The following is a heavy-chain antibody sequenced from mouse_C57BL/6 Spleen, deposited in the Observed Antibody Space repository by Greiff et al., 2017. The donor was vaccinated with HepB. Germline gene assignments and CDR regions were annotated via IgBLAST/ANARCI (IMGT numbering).Heavy chain of an antibody. V-gene: IGHV1-64*01. D-gene: IGHD1-1*01. J-gene: IGHJ4*01. CDR3: ARPSIYYYGSSYVNAMDY. CDR2: IHPNSGST. CDR1: GYTFTSYW. Sequence: QVQLQQPGAELVKPGASVKLSCKASGYTFTSYWMHWVKQRPGQGLEWIGMIHPNSGSTNYNEKFKSKATLTVDKSSSTAYMQLSSLTSEDSAVYYCARPSIYYYGSSYVNAMDYWGQGTSVTVSS.